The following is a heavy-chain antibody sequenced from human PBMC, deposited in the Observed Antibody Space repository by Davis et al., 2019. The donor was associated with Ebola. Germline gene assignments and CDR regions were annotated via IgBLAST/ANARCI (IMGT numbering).Heavy chain of an antibody. D-gene: IGHD5-24*01. CDR3: ARERRGRVWEMATTRFDY. CDR1: GFTFSSYA. Sequence: GESLKISCAASGFTFSSYAMHWVRQAPGKGLEWVAVISYDGSNKYYADSVKGRFTISRDNSKNTLYLQMNSLRAEDTAVYYCARERRGRVWEMATTRFDYWGQGTLVTVSS. V-gene: IGHV3-30-3*01. CDR2: ISYDGSNK. J-gene: IGHJ4*02.